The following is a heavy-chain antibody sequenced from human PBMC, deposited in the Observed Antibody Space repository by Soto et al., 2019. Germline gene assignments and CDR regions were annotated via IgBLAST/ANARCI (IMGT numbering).Heavy chain of an antibody. V-gene: IGHV3-23*01. D-gene: IGHD6-19*01. CDR2: IRGTNGNT. CDR1: GFTFSSSA. J-gene: IGHJ5*02. CDR3: XXCTVXTXXTSGWCNWLXP. Sequence: EVQXXXSGGGLVQXXXXLXLSCAASGFTFSSSAMSWVRQAPGKGLEWVSAIRGTNGNTHYAESVKGRLXXSXXXSKXXXXXXXXXXXXXXXXXXXXXXCTVXTXXTSGWCNWLXPWG.